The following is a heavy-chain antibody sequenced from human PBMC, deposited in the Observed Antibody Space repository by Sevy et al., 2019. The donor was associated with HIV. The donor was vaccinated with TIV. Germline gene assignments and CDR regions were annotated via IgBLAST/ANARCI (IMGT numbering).Heavy chain of an antibody. CDR1: GGSISSSSYY. D-gene: IGHD2-2*01. CDR3: ARHGEVRCSSSSCYASGIAAAGTIDY. Sequence: SETLSLTCTVSGGSISSSSYYWGWIRQPPGKGLEWIGSIYYSGSTYYNPSLKSRSTISVDTSKNPFSLKLISVTAADTAVYYCARHGEVRCSSSSCYASGIAAAGTIDYWGQGTLVTVSS. V-gene: IGHV4-39*01. CDR2: IYYSGST. J-gene: IGHJ4*02.